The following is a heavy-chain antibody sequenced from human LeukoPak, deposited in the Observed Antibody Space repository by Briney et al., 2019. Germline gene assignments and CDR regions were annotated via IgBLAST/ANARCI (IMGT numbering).Heavy chain of an antibody. V-gene: IGHV7-4-1*02. J-gene: IGHJ3*02. Sequence: EASVKVSCKASGYTFTKYVMNWVRQAPGQGLEWMGWINTNTGNPTYAQGFTGRFVFSLDTSVSTAYLQISSLKAEDTAVYYCARGYTMVRGVIIDIWGQGTMVTVSS. CDR2: INTNTGNP. CDR3: ARGYTMVRGVIIDI. CDR1: GYTFTKYV. D-gene: IGHD3-10*01.